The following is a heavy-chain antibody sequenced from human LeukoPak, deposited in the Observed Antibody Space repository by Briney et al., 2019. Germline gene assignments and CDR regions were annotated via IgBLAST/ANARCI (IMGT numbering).Heavy chain of an antibody. Sequence: ASVKVSCTASGYTFTSYGISWVRQAPGQGLEWMGWISAYNGNTNYAQKLQGRVTMTTDTSTSTAYMELRSLRSDDTAVYYCVRVGAFLVGATNYFDYWGQGTLVTVSS. CDR1: GYTFTSYG. V-gene: IGHV1-18*01. J-gene: IGHJ4*02. CDR2: ISAYNGNT. CDR3: VRVGAFLVGATNYFDY. D-gene: IGHD1-26*01.